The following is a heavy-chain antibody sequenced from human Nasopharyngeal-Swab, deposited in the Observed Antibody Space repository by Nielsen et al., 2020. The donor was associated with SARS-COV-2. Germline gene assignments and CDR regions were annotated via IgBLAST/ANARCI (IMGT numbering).Heavy chain of an antibody. V-gene: IGHV4-39*01. D-gene: IGHD6-25*01. J-gene: IGHJ5*02. Sequence: RQAPGKGLEWIGSIHYSGSTYYNPSLKSRVTISVDTSKNQFSLKLSSVTAADTAVYYCARVSGIFNWFDPWGQGTLVTVSS. CDR3: ARVSGIFNWFDP. CDR2: IHYSGST.